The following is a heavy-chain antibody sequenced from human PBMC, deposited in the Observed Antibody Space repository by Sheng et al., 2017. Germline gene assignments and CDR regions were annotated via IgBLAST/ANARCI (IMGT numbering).Heavy chain of an antibody. J-gene: IGHJ4*02. Sequence: QVQLVESGGGVVQPGGSLRLSCAASGFTFSSYGMHWVRQAPGKGLEWVAFIRYDGSNKYYADSVKGRFTISRDNSKNTLYLQMNSLRAEDTAVYYCANAYYDSSGYYWGFDYWGQGTLVTVSS. CDR3: ANAYYDSSGYYWGFDY. V-gene: IGHV3-30*02. CDR2: IRYDGSNK. CDR1: GFTFSSYG. D-gene: IGHD3-22*01.